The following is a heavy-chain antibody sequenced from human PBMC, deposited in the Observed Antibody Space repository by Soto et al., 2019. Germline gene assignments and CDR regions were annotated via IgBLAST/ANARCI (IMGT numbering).Heavy chain of an antibody. D-gene: IGHD6-19*01. J-gene: IGHJ4*02. CDR2: ISFDGNNK. Sequence: QVQLVESGGGVVQPGRSLRLSCAASGFSFSNSAMQWVRQAPGKGLEWVAGISFDGNNKYQADSVKGRFTISRDNSKNTVYLQMNSLRAEDTDVYYCAREYSSGWFDYWGQGTLVTVSS. CDR1: GFSFSNSA. V-gene: IGHV3-30-3*01. CDR3: AREYSSGWFDY.